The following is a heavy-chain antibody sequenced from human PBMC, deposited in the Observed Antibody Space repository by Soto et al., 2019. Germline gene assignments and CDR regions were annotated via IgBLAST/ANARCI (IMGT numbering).Heavy chain of an antibody. J-gene: IGHJ4*02. V-gene: IGHV4-31*03. CDR3: ARGEWESYWHDC. D-gene: IGHD1-26*01. CDR1: GGSISSGGFY. CDR2: IYYSGTT. Sequence: QVQLQESGPGLVKPSQTLSLTCTVSGGSISSGGFYWSWIRQRPGKGLEWIGYIYYSGTTYSNPSLKSRITLSVDTSKNQVSLRLTSVTAADTAVYFCARGEWESYWHDCWGQGTLVTVSS.